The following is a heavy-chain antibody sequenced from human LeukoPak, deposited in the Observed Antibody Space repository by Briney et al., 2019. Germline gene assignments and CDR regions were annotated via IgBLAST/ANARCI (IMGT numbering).Heavy chain of an antibody. D-gene: IGHD5-24*01. V-gene: IGHV1-46*01. CDR1: GYTFTSYY. CDR2: INPSRGST. Sequence: GASVKVSCKASGYTFTSYYMHWVRQAPGQGLEWMGIINPSRGSTSQAQTFQGRVTMTRDMSTSTVSMELSSLRSEDTAVYYCARDGGDGHKANWFDTWGQGTLVTVSS. CDR3: ARDGGDGHKANWFDT. J-gene: IGHJ5*02.